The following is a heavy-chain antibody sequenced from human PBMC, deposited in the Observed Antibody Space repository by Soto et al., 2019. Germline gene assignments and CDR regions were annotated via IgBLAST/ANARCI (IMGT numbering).Heavy chain of an antibody. Sequence: QVQLVQSGAEEKKPGASVKVSCKASGYTFTSYAMHWVRQAPGQRLEWMGWINAGNGNTKYSQKFQGRVTITRDTSASTAYMELSSLRSEDTAVYYCARDQFWGRDYYYYYGMDVWGQGTTVTVSS. J-gene: IGHJ6*02. D-gene: IGHD7-27*01. CDR1: GYTFTSYA. CDR2: INAGNGNT. CDR3: ARDQFWGRDYYYYYGMDV. V-gene: IGHV1-3*05.